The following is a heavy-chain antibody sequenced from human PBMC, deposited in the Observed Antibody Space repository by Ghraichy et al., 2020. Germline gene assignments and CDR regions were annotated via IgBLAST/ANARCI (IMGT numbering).Heavy chain of an antibody. Sequence: SETLSLTCTVSGGSIGSSTYYWGWIRQPPGKGLEWIGTIYYSGSTYYNPSLKSRVTISVDTSKNQFSLKLSSVTAADTALYYCGGGYQLLFDYWGQGTLVTVSS. CDR1: GGSIGSSTYY. D-gene: IGHD2-2*01. CDR2: IYYSGST. CDR3: GGGYQLLFDY. V-gene: IGHV4-39*01. J-gene: IGHJ4*02.